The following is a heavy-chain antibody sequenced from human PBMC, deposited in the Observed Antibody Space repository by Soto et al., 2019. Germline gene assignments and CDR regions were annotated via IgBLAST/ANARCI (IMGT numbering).Heavy chain of an antibody. CDR1: GFTFSSYA. Sequence: GGSLRLSCAASGFTFSSYAMHWVRQAPGKGLEWVAVISYDGSNKYYADSVKGRFTISRDNSKNTLYLQMNSLRAEDTTVYYCARGPHYYDSSGPFFDYWGQGTLVTVSS. CDR3: ARGPHYYDSSGPFFDY. CDR2: ISYDGSNK. J-gene: IGHJ4*02. V-gene: IGHV3-30-3*01. D-gene: IGHD3-22*01.